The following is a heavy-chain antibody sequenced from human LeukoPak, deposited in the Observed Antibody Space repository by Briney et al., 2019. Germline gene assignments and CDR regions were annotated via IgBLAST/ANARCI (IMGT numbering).Heavy chain of an antibody. V-gene: IGHV1-2*02. CDR2: INPNSGGT. J-gene: IGHJ4*02. Sequence: ASVKVSCKASGYTFTTYYMHWVRQAPGQGLEWMGWINPNSGGTNYAQKFQGRVTMTRDTSISTTYMDLSRLRSDDTAVYYCARIQLWPDYYFDYWGQGTLVTVSS. CDR1: GYTFTTYY. CDR3: ARIQLWPDYYFDY. D-gene: IGHD3-10*01.